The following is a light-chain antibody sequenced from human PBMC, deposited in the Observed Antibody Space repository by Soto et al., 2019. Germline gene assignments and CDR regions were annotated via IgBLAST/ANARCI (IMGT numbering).Light chain of an antibody. CDR3: QQYGDSPVT. V-gene: IGKV3-20*01. CDR1: QSVSSSY. Sequence: EKVITQSPVTLSVSPGERATLSCRASQSVSSSYLAWYQQKPGQAPRLLIFGPSTRAAGIPARFSGSGSGTEFTLSISRLEPEDFAVYYCQQYGDSPVTFGQGTKVDIK. CDR2: GPS. J-gene: IGKJ1*01.